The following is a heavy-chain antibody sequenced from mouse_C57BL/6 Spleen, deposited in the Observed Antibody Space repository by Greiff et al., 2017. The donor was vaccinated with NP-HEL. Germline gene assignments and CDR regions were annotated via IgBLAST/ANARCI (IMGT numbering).Heavy chain of an antibody. CDR3: AVITTLSYYFDY. D-gene: IGHD2-4*01. CDR2: ISYDGSN. CDR1: GYSITSGYY. V-gene: IGHV3-6*01. Sequence: EVKLMESGPGLVKPSQSLSLTCSVTGYSITSGYYWNWIRQFPGNKLEWMGYISYDGSNNSNPSLKNRISITRDTSKNQFFLKLNSVTTEDTATYYCAVITTLSYYFDYWGQGTTLTVSS. J-gene: IGHJ2*01.